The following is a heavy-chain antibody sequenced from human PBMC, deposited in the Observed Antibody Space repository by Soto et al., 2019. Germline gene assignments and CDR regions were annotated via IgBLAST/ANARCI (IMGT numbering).Heavy chain of an antibody. CDR3: ARGNSDYSNPYYYYYMDV. V-gene: IGHV3-74*01. CDR2: INSDGSST. Sequence: GGSLRLSCAASGFTFSSYWMHWVRQAPGKGLVWVSRINSDGSSTSYADSVKGRFTISRDNAKNTLYLQMNSLRAEDTAVYYCARGNSDYSNPYYYYYMDVWGKGTTVTVSS. CDR1: GFTFSSYW. D-gene: IGHD4-4*01. J-gene: IGHJ6*03.